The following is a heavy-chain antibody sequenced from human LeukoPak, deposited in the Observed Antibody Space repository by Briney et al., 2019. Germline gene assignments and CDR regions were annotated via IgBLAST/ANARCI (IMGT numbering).Heavy chain of an antibody. V-gene: IGHV4-30-4*07. CDR1: GGSISSGGYS. D-gene: IGHD6-13*01. CDR2: IYYSGST. J-gene: IGHJ4*02. Sequence: SQTLSLTCAVSGGSISSGGYSWSWIRQPPGKGLEWIGYIYYSGSTYYNPSLKSRVTISVDTSKNQFSLKLSSVTAADTAVYYCARAAAAAGTPEYWGQGTLVTVSS. CDR3: ARAAAAAGTPEY.